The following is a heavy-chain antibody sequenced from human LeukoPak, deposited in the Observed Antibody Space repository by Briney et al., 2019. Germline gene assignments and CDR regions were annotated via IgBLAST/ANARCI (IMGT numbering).Heavy chain of an antibody. CDR1: GYSISSGYY. CDR2: IYYSGST. Sequence: SETLSLTCAVSGYSISSGYYWGWIRQPPGKGLEWIGYIYYSGSTNYNPSLKSRVTISVDTSKNQFSLKLSSVTAADTAVYYCASRSPAHAFDIWGQGTMVTVSS. J-gene: IGHJ3*02. CDR3: ASRSPAHAFDI. V-gene: IGHV4-61*01.